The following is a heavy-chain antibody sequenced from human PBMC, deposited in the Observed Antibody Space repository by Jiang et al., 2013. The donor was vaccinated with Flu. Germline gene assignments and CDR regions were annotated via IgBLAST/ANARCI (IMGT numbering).Heavy chain of an antibody. CDR2: TYYRSKWYN. CDR1: NSVG. Sequence: NSVGWHWIRQSPSRGLEWLGRTYYRSKWYNDYEVSVKSRITINPDTSKNQYSLQLNSVSPEDTAVYYCARSLHWAYDYWGQGTLVTVSS. CDR3: ARSLHWAYDY. J-gene: IGHJ4*02. V-gene: IGHV6-1*01. D-gene: IGHD7-27*01.